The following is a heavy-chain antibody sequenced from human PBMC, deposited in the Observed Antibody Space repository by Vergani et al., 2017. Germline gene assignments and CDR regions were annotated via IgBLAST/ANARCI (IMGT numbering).Heavy chain of an antibody. V-gene: IGHV3-23*01. CDR2: ISGSGGST. Sequence: EVQLLESGGGLVQPGGSLRLSCAASGFTFSSYAMSWVRQAPGKGLEWVSAISGSGGSTYYADSVKGRFTISRDNSKNTLYLQMNSLRADDTAVYYCAKDEATIWRSPVFDSCSQGTLVTVSS. J-gene: IGHJ4*02. CDR3: AKDEATIWRSPVFDS. D-gene: IGHD5-24*01. CDR1: GFTFSSYA.